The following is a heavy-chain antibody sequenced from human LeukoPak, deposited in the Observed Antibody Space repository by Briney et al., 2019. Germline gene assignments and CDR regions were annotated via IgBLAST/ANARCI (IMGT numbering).Heavy chain of an antibody. J-gene: IGHJ4*02. Sequence: SETLSLTCTVSGGSIAGSDYYWSWIRQPPGKGLEWIGYIYYSGRNYYNPSLKSRLTISVDTSKNQFSLKLSSVTAADTAVYYCARVLGYYDSSGYYLVGDFDYWGQGTLVTVSS. D-gene: IGHD3-22*01. CDR2: IYYSGRN. CDR1: GGSIAGSDYY. V-gene: IGHV4-30-4*01. CDR3: ARVLGYYDSSGYYLVGDFDY.